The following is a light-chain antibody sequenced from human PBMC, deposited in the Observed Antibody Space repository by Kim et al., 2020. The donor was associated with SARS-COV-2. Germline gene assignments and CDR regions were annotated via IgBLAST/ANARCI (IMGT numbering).Light chain of an antibody. V-gene: IGLV3-1*01. CDR3: QAWDRRTVV. CDR1: KVGDKY. CDR2: QDT. J-gene: IGLJ2*01. Sequence: VSPGQTASITCSGDKVGDKYACWYQQKPGQSPVLVIYQDTKRPSGIPERFSGSNSGNTATLTISGTQAMDEADYYCQAWDRRTVVFGGGTQLTVL.